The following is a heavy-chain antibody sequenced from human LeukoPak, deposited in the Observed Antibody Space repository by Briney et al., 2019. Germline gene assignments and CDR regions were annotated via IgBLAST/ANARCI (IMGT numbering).Heavy chain of an antibody. V-gene: IGHV3-30*03. CDR1: GFTFSSYG. CDR3: ARWYYGSGSWVLDY. Sequence: QSGGSLRLSCAASGFTFSSYGMHWVRQAPGKGLEWVAVISYDGSNKYYADSVKGRFTISRDNAKNSLFLQMNSLRAEDTAVYYCARWYYGSGSWVLDYWGQGTLVTVSS. J-gene: IGHJ4*02. CDR2: ISYDGSNK. D-gene: IGHD3-10*01.